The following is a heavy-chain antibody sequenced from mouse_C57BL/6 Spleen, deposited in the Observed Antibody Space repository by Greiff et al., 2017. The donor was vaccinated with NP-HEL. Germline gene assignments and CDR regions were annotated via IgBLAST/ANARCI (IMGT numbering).Heavy chain of an antibody. CDR2: ISYDGSN. V-gene: IGHV3-6*01. CDR3: ASYYYGSY. Sequence: EVKLVESGPGLVKPSQSLSLTCSVTGYSITSGYYWNWIRQFPGNKLEWMGYISYDGSNNYNPSLKNRISITRDTSKNQFFLKLNSVTTEDTATYYCASYYYGSYWGQGTTLTVSS. CDR1: GYSITSGYY. D-gene: IGHD1-1*01. J-gene: IGHJ2*01.